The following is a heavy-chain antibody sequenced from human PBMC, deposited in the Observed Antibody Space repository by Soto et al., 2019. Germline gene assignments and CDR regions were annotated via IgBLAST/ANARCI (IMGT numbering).Heavy chain of an antibody. J-gene: IGHJ4*02. V-gene: IGHV4-39*01. D-gene: IGHD3-22*01. CDR2: IYYSGST. CDR1: GGSISSSSYY. Sequence: SETLSLTCTVSGGSISSSSYYWGWIRQPPGKGLEWIGSIYYSGSTYYNPSLKSRVTISVDTSKNQFSLKLSSVTAADTAVYYCASPAYRNYYDSSGYYFFDYWGQGILVTVSS. CDR3: ASPAYRNYYDSSGYYFFDY.